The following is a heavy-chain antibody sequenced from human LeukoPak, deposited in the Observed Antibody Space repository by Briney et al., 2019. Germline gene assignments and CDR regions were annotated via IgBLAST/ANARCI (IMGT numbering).Heavy chain of an antibody. CDR3: AGALVVPAAAFDY. CDR1: GGTFSSYA. D-gene: IGHD2-2*01. Sequence: SVKVSCKASGGTFSSYAISWVRQAPGQGLEWMGGIIPIFGTANYAQKFQGRVTITADKSTSTAYMELSSLRSEDTAVYYCAGALVVPAAAFDYWGQGTLVTVSS. CDR2: IIPIFGTA. V-gene: IGHV1-69*06. J-gene: IGHJ4*02.